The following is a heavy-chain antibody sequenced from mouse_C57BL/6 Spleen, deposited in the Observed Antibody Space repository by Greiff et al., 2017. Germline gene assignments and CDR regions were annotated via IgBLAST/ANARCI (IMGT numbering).Heavy chain of an antibody. CDR1: GYTFTSYW. D-gene: IGHD4-1*01. CDR2: IYPGSGST. V-gene: IGHV1-55*01. CDR3: ARGANWDPFSYAMDY. J-gene: IGHJ4*01. Sequence: QVQLQQSGAELVKPGASVKMSCKASGYTFTSYWITWVKQRPGQGLEWIGDIYPGSGSTNYNEKFKSKATLTVDTSSSTAYMELRSLTSEDSAVYFCARGANWDPFSYAMDYWGQGTSVTVSS.